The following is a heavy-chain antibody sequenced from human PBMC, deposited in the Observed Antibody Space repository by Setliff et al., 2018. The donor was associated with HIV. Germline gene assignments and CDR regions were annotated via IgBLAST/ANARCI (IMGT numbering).Heavy chain of an antibody. D-gene: IGHD3-3*02. V-gene: IGHV4-59*01. CDR2: IHYSGST. J-gene: IGHJ4*02. Sequence: SETLSLTCTVSGGSISSSYWTWTRQPPGKGLEWMGNIHYSGSTNYNPSLKSRVTISVDTSRSQFSLKLSSVTAADTAVYYCARDRAAFRLTYWGQGTLVTVSS. CDR1: GGSISSSY. CDR3: ARDRAAFRLTY.